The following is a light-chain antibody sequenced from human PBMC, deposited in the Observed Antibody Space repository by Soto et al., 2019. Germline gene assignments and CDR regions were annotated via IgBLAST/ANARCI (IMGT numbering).Light chain of an antibody. CDR2: GAS. Sequence: EIVLTHSPGTLSLSPWERATLSCRASQSVSSSYLAWYQQKPGQAPRLLIYGASSRATGIPDRFSGSGSGTDFTLTITRLEPEDFAVYYCQQYDSSPITFGQGTRLEIK. V-gene: IGKV3-20*01. CDR1: QSVSSSY. CDR3: QQYDSSPIT. J-gene: IGKJ5*01.